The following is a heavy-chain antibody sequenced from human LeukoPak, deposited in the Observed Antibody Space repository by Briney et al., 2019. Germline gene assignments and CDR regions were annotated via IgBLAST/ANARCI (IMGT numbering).Heavy chain of an antibody. CDR2: IYYSVST. J-gene: IGHJ4*02. CDR3: ARHSGKYSGSHPFDY. V-gene: IGHV4-39*01. Sequence: SETLSLTCTVSGGSISSSSYYWGWIRQPPGKGLEWIGSIYYSVSTYYNPSLKSRVTISVDTSKNQFSLKLSSVTAADTAVYYCARHSGKYSGSHPFDYWGQGTLVTVSS. CDR1: GGSISSSSYY. D-gene: IGHD1-26*01.